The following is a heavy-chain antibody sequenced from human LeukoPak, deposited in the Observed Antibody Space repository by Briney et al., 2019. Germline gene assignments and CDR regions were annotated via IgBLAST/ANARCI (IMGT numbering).Heavy chain of an antibody. J-gene: IGHJ5*02. D-gene: IGHD6-6*01. CDR3: ARFVYSSSFNWFDP. Sequence: ASVKVSCKASGYTFTGYYMHWVRQAPGQGLKWMGWINPNSGGTNYAQKFQGRVTMTRDTSISTAYMELSRLRSDDTAVYYCARFVYSSSFNWFDPWGQGTLVTVSS. V-gene: IGHV1-2*02. CDR2: INPNSGGT. CDR1: GYTFTGYY.